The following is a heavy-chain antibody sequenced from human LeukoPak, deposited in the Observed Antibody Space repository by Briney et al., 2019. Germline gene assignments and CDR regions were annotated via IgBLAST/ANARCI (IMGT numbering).Heavy chain of an antibody. CDR1: GDSVSSTY. D-gene: IGHD6-13*01. CDR2: FTYTGNT. J-gene: IGHJ4*02. Sequence: SETLSLTCTVFGDSVSSTYWSWIRQPPGEALEWIGYFTYTGNTNYIPSLRSRVTISVDTYRKQFSLKMTSVTAADTAVYYCARGPRGAAAGTFDFWGQGTLVTVSS. V-gene: IGHV4-59*02. CDR3: ARGPRGAAAGTFDF.